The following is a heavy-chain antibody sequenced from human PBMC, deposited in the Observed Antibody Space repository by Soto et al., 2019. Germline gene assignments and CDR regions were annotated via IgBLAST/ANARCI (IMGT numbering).Heavy chain of an antibody. V-gene: IGHV1-69*02. D-gene: IGHD2-2*01. CDR2: IIPILGIA. CDR3: ATADCSSTSCYAKTFDY. Sequence: QVQLVQSGAEVKKPGSSVKVSCKASGGTFSSYTIRWVRQAPGQELEWMGRIIPILGIANYAQKFQGRVTITADKSTSTAYMELSSLRSEDTAVYYCATADCSSTSCYAKTFDYWGQGTLVTVSS. J-gene: IGHJ4*02. CDR1: GGTFSSYT.